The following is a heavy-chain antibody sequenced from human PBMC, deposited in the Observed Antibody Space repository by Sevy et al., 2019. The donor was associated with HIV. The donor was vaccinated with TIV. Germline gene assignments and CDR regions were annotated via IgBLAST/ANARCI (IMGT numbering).Heavy chain of an antibody. V-gene: IGHV4-34*01. D-gene: IGHD2-21*02. CDR3: ARESRRVVVTATPPEDWFDP. Sequence: SDTLSLTCAVYGGSFSGYYWSWIRQPPGKGLEWIGEINHSGSTNYNPSLKSRVTISVDTSKNQFSLKLSSVTAADTAVYYCARESRRVVVTATPPEDWFDPWGQGTLVTVSS. CDR1: GGSFSGYY. CDR2: INHSGST. J-gene: IGHJ5*02.